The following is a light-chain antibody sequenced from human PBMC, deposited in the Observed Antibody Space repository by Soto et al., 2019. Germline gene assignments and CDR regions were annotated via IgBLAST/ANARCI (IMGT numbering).Light chain of an antibody. J-gene: IGKJ2*01. CDR1: QGIRNA. CDR3: LQNNTCPFT. Sequence: DIQMTQSPSSLSASVGDRVSITCRASQGIRNALGWYRQKPGKAAERLMYSASILQTGVPARFSGSVSGTEFTLTIYSLQPEEFQTYYCLQNNTCPFTFGQGTLLDI. CDR2: SAS. V-gene: IGKV1-17*01.